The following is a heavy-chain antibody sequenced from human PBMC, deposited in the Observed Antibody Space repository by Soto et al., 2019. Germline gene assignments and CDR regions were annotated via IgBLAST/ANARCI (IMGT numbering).Heavy chain of an antibody. CDR3: AKTSGYRYGVIDY. J-gene: IGHJ4*02. CDR1: GFTFSSYA. V-gene: IGHV3-23*01. CDR2: LSGSGGST. D-gene: IGHD5-18*01. Sequence: PGGSLRLSCAASGFTFSSYAMSWVRQAPGKGLEWVSALSGSGGSTYYTDSVKGRFTISRDNSKNTLYLQMNSLRAEDTAVYYCAKTSGYRYGVIDYWGQGTLVTVSS.